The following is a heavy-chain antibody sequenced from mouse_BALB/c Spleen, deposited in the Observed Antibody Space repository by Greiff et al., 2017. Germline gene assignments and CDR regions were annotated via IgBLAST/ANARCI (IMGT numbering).Heavy chain of an antibody. D-gene: IGHD2-14*01. CDR2: IRLKSNNYAT. Sequence: EVMLVESGGGLVQPGGSMKLSCVASGFTFSIYWMNWVRQSPEKGLEWVAEIRLKSNNYATHYAESVKGRFTISRDDSKSSVYLQMNNLRAEDTGIYYCTGYEYYAMDYWGQGTSVTVSS. J-gene: IGHJ4*01. V-gene: IGHV6-6*02. CDR1: GFTFSIYW. CDR3: TGYEYYAMDY.